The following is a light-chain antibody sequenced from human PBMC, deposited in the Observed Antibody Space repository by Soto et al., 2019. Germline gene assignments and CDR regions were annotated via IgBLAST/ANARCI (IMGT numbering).Light chain of an antibody. J-gene: IGKJ4*01. CDR2: AAS. CDR1: QDISSY. Sequence: IQVTQSPCSLSASVGDRVTITCRASQDISSYLAWYQQKPGKAPTLLIYAASTLQSGVPSRFSGSGFGTDFTLTISSLQAEDFASYYCQQLRSYPSTFGGGTKVEIK. CDR3: QQLRSYPST. V-gene: IGKV1-9*01.